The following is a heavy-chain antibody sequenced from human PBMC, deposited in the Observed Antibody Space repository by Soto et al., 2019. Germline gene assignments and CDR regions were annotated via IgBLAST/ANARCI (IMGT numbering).Heavy chain of an antibody. CDR2: FYHNGRT. CDR3: ARDRVISGATFEY. Sequence: PSETLSLTCTVSGGSISSYYWSWIRQPPGKGLEWIGHFYHNGRTKYSPSLKSRVTISADMSKNQFSLKLNSVTAADTAVYYCARDRVISGATFEYWGPGTLVTVSS. D-gene: IGHD2-2*01. CDR1: GGSISSYY. V-gene: IGHV4-59*01. J-gene: IGHJ4*02.